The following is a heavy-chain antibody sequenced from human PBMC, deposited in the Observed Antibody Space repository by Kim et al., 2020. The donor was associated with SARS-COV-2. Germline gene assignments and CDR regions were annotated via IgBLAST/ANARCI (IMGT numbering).Heavy chain of an antibody. J-gene: IGHJ4*02. Sequence: GGSLRLSCAASGFTFSSYAMHWVRQAPGKGLEWVAVIWYDGSNKYYADSVKGRFTISRDNSKNTLYLQMNSLRAEDTAVYYCAKDQYVGYSYGSWDYWGQGTLVTVSS. D-gene: IGHD5-18*01. V-gene: IGHV3-33*06. CDR3: AKDQYVGYSYGSWDY. CDR2: IWYDGSNK. CDR1: GFTFSSYA.